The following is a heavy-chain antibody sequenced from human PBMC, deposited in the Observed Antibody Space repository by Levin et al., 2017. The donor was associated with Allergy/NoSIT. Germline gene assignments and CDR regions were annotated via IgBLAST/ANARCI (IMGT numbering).Heavy chain of an antibody. V-gene: IGHV3-21*06. CDR3: ARMASGGGYYYYLDV. D-gene: IGHD4-23*01. CDR2: ISDTSGYK. J-gene: IGHJ6*03. CDR1: GFTFTTYT. Sequence: GGSLRLSCAASGFTFTTYTMHWVRQAPGKGLEWVSSISDTSGYKLYADSLKGRFTVSRDNADNSVFLQMTDLRAEDTAVYYCARMASGGGYYYYLDVWGKGTTVTLSS.